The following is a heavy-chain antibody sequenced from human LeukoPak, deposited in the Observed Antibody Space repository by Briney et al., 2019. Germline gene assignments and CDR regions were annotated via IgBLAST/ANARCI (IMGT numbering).Heavy chain of an antibody. V-gene: IGHV4-4*02. J-gene: IGHJ4*02. CDR2: IHHSGDT. CDR3: AKLGMTTVVTPRWPASG. CDR1: GGSISGDSW. Sequence: TSETLSLTCAVSGGSISGDSWWSWVRQSPGKGLEWIGEIHHSGDTDYNSSLKSRVTISLDKSKTQFSLTLNSVTAADTAVYYCAKLGMTTVVTPRWPASGWGQGTLVTVSS. D-gene: IGHD4-23*01.